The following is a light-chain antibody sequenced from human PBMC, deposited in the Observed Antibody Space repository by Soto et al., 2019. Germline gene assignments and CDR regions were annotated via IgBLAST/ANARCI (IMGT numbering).Light chain of an antibody. J-gene: IGKJ2*01. CDR1: QSVSSRY. CDR2: GAS. Sequence: EIVLTQSPGTLSLSPGERATLSCRASQSVSSRYLAWFQLKPGQAPRLLIYGASTRATGIPARFSGSGSGTDFTLTISRLEPEDFAVYYCLQYGDSPMYTFGQGTKLEIK. CDR3: LQYGDSPMYT. V-gene: IGKV3-20*01.